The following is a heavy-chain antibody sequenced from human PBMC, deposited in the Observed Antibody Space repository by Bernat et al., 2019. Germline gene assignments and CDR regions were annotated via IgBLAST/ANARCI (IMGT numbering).Heavy chain of an antibody. J-gene: IGHJ4*02. CDR3: ARGIVATGYYFDY. Sequence: QVQLQESGPGLVKPSQTLSLTCTVSGGSISSGGYYWSWIRQHPGKGLEWIGYIYYRESTYYNPSLKSRVTISVDTSKNQFSLKLSSVTAADTAVYYCARGIVATGYYFDYWGQGTLVTVSS. CDR1: GGSISSGGYY. V-gene: IGHV4-31*03. CDR2: IYYREST. D-gene: IGHD5-12*01.